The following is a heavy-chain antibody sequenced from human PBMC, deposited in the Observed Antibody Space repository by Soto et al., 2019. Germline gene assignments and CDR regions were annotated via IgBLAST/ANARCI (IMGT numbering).Heavy chain of an antibody. CDR1: GFTVSSNY. J-gene: IGHJ3*02. CDR2: IYSGGST. Sequence: GGSLRLSCAASGFTVSSNYMSWVRQAPGKGLEWVSVIYSGGSTYYADSVKGRFTISRDNSKNTLYLQMNSLRAEDTAVYYCARDSYYDILTGYPVDAIDIWGQGTMVTVSS. D-gene: IGHD3-9*01. V-gene: IGHV3-66*01. CDR3: ARDSYYDILTGYPVDAIDI.